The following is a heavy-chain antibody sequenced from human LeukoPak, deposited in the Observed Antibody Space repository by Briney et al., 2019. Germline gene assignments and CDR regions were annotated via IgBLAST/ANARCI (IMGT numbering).Heavy chain of an antibody. V-gene: IGHV4-59*01. CDR2: IYYSGST. CDR3: ARWEGLTIFGVVTRESWFDP. D-gene: IGHD3-3*01. J-gene: IGHJ5*02. Sequence: PSETLSHTCTVSGGSISSYYWSWIRQPPGKGLEWIGYIYYSGSTNYNPSLKSRVTISVDTSKNQFPLKLSSVTAADTAVYYCARWEGLTIFGVVTRESWFDPWGQGTLVTVSS. CDR1: GGSISSYY.